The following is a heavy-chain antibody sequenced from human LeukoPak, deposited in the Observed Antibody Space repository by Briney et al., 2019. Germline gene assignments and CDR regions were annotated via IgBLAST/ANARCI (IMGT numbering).Heavy chain of an antibody. D-gene: IGHD3-22*01. Sequence: PGGSLRLSCVVSGFTFSNYGMNWVRQVPGKGLEWVSYISSSASTIYYADSVKGRFTISRDNAKNSLYLQMNSLRDEDAAVYYCARDSYYYYDSSAYLDYWGQGTLVTVSS. CDR1: GFTFSNYG. CDR2: ISSSASTI. CDR3: ARDSYYYYDSSAYLDY. J-gene: IGHJ4*02. V-gene: IGHV3-48*02.